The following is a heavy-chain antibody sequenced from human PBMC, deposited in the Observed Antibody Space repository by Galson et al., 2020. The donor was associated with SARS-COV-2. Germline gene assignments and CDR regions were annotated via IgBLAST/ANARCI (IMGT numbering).Heavy chain of an antibody. D-gene: IGHD5-12*01. CDR2: INSSGRT. CDR3: ARVGGYNYGYSYYYMDV. Sequence: SETLSLTCAVYGGSFSGYYWSWIRQPPGKGLEWLGEINSSGRTNYNPSLKSRVTISVDTSKNQFSLNLRSVTAADTAVYYCARVGGYNYGYSYYYMDVWGKGTTVTISS. V-gene: IGHV4-34*01. CDR1: GGSFSGYY. J-gene: IGHJ6*03.